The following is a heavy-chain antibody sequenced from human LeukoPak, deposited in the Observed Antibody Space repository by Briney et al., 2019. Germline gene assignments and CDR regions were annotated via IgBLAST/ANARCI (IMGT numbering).Heavy chain of an antibody. CDR1: GYTFSDYD. D-gene: IGHD2-21*01. Sequence: ASAKVSCKASGYTFSDYDVNWVRQAPGQGLEWMGWMNPTSGDTGYAQKFQGRVTMTRSMSRNTAYMELSRLRSEDTAVYFCARVVMKAFYYYYMGVWGKGTTIIISS. V-gene: IGHV1-8*01. CDR3: ARVVMKAFYYYYMGV. J-gene: IGHJ6*03. CDR2: MNPTSGDT.